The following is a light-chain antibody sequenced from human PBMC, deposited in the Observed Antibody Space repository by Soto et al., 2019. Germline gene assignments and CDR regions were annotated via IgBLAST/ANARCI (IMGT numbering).Light chain of an antibody. V-gene: IGKV3-15*01. J-gene: IGKJ2*01. CDR2: GAS. Sequence: EIVMTQSPATLSVSPGERATLSCRASQSVSSSLAWYQQKPGQAPRLLIYGASTRATGIPARFSGSGSWTEFTLTISSLQSEDFAVYYCQQYNNWPLYTFGQGTKLEIK. CDR3: QQYNNWPLYT. CDR1: QSVSSS.